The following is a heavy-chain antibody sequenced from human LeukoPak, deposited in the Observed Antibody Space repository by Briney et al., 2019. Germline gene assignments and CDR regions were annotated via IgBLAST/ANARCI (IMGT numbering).Heavy chain of an antibody. CDR3: AKHYDYWSGYIRGFDS. V-gene: IGHV3-30*18. D-gene: IGHD3-3*01. CDR1: GFTFITSS. J-gene: IGHJ5*01. Sequence: GGSLRLSCVASGFTFITSSMHWVRQAPGKGLEWVAVTSYDGRSENYAESVKGRFSISRDNSNNTVYLQMSSLRPQATAVYYCAKHYDYWSGYIRGFDSWGQGTLVTVSS. CDR2: TSYDGRSE.